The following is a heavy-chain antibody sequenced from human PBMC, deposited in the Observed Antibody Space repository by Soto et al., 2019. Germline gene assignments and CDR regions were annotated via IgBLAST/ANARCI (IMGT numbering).Heavy chain of an antibody. CDR3: ARPSPAYSGSYWAGFDV. Sequence: PGGSLRLSCAASGLTFSSHYFHWVRQAPGKGLMWVSRINTDGSSTSYADSVKGRFSISRDNAKNTLFLEMNSLRADDTAVYYCARPSPAYSGSYWAGFDVWGQGSTFTVSS. J-gene: IGHJ3*01. V-gene: IGHV3-74*01. CDR1: GLTFSSHY. D-gene: IGHD1-26*01. CDR2: INTDGSST.